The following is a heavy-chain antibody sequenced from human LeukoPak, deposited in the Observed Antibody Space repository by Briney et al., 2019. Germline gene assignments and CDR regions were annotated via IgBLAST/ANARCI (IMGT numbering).Heavy chain of an antibody. D-gene: IGHD1-14*01. CDR3: ARDPDYGMDV. Sequence: GGSLRLSCAASAFTFSSYAMSLVRQAPGKGLEWVSAISGSGGSTYYADSVKGRFTISRDNSKNTLYLQMNSLRAEDTAVYYCARDPDYGMDVWGQGTTVTVSS. J-gene: IGHJ6*02. CDR1: AFTFSSYA. CDR2: ISGSGGST. V-gene: IGHV3-23*01.